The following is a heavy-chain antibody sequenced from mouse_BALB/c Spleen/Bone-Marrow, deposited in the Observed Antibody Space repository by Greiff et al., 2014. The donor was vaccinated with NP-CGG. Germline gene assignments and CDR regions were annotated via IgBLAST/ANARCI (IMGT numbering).Heavy chain of an antibody. CDR3: AGAYYRYAMDY. V-gene: IGHV2-4*02. D-gene: IGHD2-14*01. Sequence: QVQLKESGPGLVQPSQSLSITCTVSGFSLTSYGLHWVRQPPGKGLEWLGVTWSGGNTDYNATFISRLSISKDNFKSRVFFKMNSLQADDTAIYYCAGAYYRYAMDYWGQGTSVTVSS. J-gene: IGHJ4*01. CDR2: TWSGGNT. CDR1: GFSLTSYG.